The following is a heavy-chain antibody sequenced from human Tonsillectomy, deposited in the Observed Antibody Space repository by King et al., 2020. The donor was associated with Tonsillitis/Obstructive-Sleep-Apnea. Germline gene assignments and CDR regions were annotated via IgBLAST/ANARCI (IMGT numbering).Heavy chain of an antibody. CDR1: GYTFTTYY. Sequence: QLVQSGAEVKKPGASVKVSCEASGYTFTTYYMHWVRQAPGQGLQWMGLINPSGGTTTYAQKFQGRVTTTRDTSTSTVYMELSSLRSDDTAVYYCARGDSYGSSGHVFDIWGQGTMVTVAS. D-gene: IGHD3-22*01. J-gene: IGHJ3*02. V-gene: IGHV1-46*01. CDR2: INPSGGTT. CDR3: ARGDSYGSSGHVFDI.